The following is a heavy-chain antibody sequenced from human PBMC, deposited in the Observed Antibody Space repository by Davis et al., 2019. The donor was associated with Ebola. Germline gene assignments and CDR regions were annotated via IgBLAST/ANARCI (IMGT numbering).Heavy chain of an antibody. J-gene: IGHJ4*02. CDR1: GGSFSGYY. V-gene: IGHV4-34*01. Sequence: SEALSLTCAVYGGSFSGYYWSWIRQPPGKGLEWIGEIYHSGSTNYNPSLKSRVTISVDKSKNQFSLKLSSVTAADTAVYYCARGYSSGWYYDYWGQGTLVTVSS. D-gene: IGHD6-19*01. CDR3: ARGYSSGWYYDY. CDR2: IYHSGST.